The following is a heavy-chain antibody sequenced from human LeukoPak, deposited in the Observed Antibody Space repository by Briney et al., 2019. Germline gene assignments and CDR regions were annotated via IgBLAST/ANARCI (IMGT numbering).Heavy chain of an antibody. CDR3: AREVLERWNYFDS. J-gene: IGHJ4*02. CDR2: TYYRSKWYD. D-gene: IGHD3-3*01. V-gene: IGHV6-1*01. Sequence: SQTLSLTCGISGDSVSTNRAAWNWIRQSPSRGLEWLGRTYYRSKWYDDYEGSVKSRITIDPDTSKNQFSLQLKSVTPEDTAVYYCAREVLERWNYFDSWGQGTLVTVSS. CDR1: GDSVSTNRAA.